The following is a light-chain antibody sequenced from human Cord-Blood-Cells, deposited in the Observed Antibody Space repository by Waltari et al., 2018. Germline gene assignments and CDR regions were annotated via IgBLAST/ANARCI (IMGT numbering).Light chain of an antibody. V-gene: IGLV2-23*01. CDR1: SSDVGSYNL. J-gene: IGLJ2*01. CDR3: CSYAGSSTFVV. Sequence: QSALTQPASVSGSPGQSITISCTGTSSDVGSYNLVSWYQQHPGKAPKLMFYESSKRPSGVSNRFACSKSCNTASMTISGLQAEDEADYYCCSYAGSSTFVVFGGGTKLTVL. CDR2: ESS.